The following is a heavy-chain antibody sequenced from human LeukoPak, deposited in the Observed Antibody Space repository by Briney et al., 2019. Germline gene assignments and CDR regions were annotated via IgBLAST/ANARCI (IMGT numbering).Heavy chain of an antibody. CDR3: ARSRITMVRGVLNWFDP. CDR2: INPISGGT. D-gene: IGHD3-10*01. V-gene: IGHV1-2*06. J-gene: IGHJ5*02. Sequence: ASVKVSCKASGYTFTGYYMHLVRQAPGQGLERMGRINPISGGTNYAQKFQGRVTMTRDTSMSTAYMELSRLRSDDTAVYYCARSRITMVRGVLNWFDPWGQGTLVTVSS. CDR1: GYTFTGYY.